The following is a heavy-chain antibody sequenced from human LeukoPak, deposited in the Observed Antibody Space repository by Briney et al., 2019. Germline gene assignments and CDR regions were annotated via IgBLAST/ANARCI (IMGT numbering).Heavy chain of an antibody. D-gene: IGHD1-14*01. CDR2: ISSRGSTI. V-gene: IGHV3-48*03. CDR3: ARDRNYYYYGMDV. J-gene: IGHJ6*04. Sequence: GGSLRLSCAASGFTFSSYEMNWVRQAPGKGLEWVSYISSRGSTIYYADSVKGRFTISRDNAKNSLYLQMNSLRAEDTAVYYCARDRNYYYYGMDVWGKGTTVTVSP. CDR1: GFTFSSYE.